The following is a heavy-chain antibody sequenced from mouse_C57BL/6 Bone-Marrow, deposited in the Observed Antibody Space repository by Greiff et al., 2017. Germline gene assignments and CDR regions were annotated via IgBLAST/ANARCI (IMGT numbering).Heavy chain of an antibody. CDR1: GFSLTSYG. J-gene: IGHJ4*01. D-gene: IGHD2-12*01. CDR2: IWRGGST. V-gene: IGHV2-5*01. CDR3: AKKISCYDPYAMDY. Sequence: QVQLQQSGPGLVQPSQSLSITCTVSGFSLTSYGVHWVRQSPGKGLEWLGVIWRGGSTDYNAAFMSRLSITNDNSKSQVFFKMNSLQADDTAIYYCAKKISCYDPYAMDYWGQGTSVTVSS.